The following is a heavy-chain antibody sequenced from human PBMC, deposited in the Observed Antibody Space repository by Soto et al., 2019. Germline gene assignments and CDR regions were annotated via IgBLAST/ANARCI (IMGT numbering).Heavy chain of an antibody. D-gene: IGHD3-16*01. J-gene: IGHJ4*02. CDR1: GFTFSTYA. CDR3: AKLKGRLGG. V-gene: IGHV3-23*01. Sequence: EVQLLESGGGLVQPGGSLRLSCAASGFTFSTYAMNWVRQAPGRGLEWVSGISGSGGSTYYADSVKGRFTISRDNSKNTVFLQMNSLRAEDTAVYYCAKLKGRLGGWGQGTLVTVSS. CDR2: ISGSGGST.